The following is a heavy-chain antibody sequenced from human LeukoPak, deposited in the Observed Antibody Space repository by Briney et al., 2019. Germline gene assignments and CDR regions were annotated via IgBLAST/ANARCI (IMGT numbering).Heavy chain of an antibody. CDR2: IYYSGST. V-gene: IGHV4-59*08. Sequence: SETLSLTCTVSGGSISSYYWSWIRQPPGKGLEWIGYIYYSGSTNYNPSLKSRATISVDTSKNQFSLKLSSVTAADTAVYYCARHVTALFDYWGQGTLVTVSS. J-gene: IGHJ4*02. CDR1: GGSISSYY. D-gene: IGHD3-16*01. CDR3: ARHVTALFDY.